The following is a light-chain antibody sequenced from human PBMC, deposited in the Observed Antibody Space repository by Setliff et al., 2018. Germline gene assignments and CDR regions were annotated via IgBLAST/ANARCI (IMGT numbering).Light chain of an antibody. CDR2: DVS. CDR1: SSDVGGYNY. CDR3: SSYTSSSTPYV. V-gene: IGLV2-14*01. J-gene: IGLJ1*01. Sequence: QSVLPQPAPVSGSPGQSITISCTGTSSDVGGYNYVSWYQQHPGKAPKLMIYDVSKRPSGVSNRFSGSKSGNTASLTISGLQAEDEADYYCSSYTSSSTPYVFGTGTKVTVL.